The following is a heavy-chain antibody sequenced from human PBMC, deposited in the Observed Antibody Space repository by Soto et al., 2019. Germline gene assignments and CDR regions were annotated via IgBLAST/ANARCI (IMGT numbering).Heavy chain of an antibody. CDR2: IIPIFGTA. CDR1: GGTFSSYA. V-gene: IGHV1-69*01. D-gene: IGHD2-15*01. CDR3: ARVGRKIDCSGGSCYSPFDY. J-gene: IGHJ4*02. Sequence: QVQLVQSGAEVKKPGSSVKVSCKASGGTFSSYAISWVRQAPGQGLEWMGGIIPIFGTANYAQKFQGRVTITADESTSTAYMELSSLRSEDTAVYYCARVGRKIDCSGGSCYSPFDYWGQGTLVTVSS.